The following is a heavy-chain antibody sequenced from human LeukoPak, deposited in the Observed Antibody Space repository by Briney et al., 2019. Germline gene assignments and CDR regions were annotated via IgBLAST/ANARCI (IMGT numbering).Heavy chain of an antibody. CDR2: INHSGST. D-gene: IGHD6-13*01. J-gene: IGHJ4*02. V-gene: IGHV4-34*01. CDR3: ARQAGYSSSWYGY. CDR1: GGSFSGYY. Sequence: PSETLSLTCAVYGGSFSGYYWSWVRQPPGKGLEWIGEINHSGSTNYNPSLKSRVTISVKTSKNQFSLKLSSVTAADTAVYYCARQAGYSSSWYGYWGQGTLVTVSS.